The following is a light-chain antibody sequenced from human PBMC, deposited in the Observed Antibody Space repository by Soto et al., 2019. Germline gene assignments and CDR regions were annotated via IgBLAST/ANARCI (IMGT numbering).Light chain of an antibody. Sequence: EIVMTQSPATLSVSPGERATLSCRASQSVSSNIAWYQQKPGQAPRLLIYGASTRATGIPARFSGSGSGTEFTLTISNLQSEDFAVYYCQKYNNWPRTFGQGTKVEIK. J-gene: IGKJ1*01. V-gene: IGKV3-15*01. CDR3: QKYNNWPRT. CDR2: GAS. CDR1: QSVSSN.